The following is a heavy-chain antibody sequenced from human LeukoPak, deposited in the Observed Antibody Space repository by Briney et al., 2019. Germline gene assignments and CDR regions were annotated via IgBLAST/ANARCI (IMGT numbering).Heavy chain of an antibody. CDR3: ARRPEQWLASHNPFDY. D-gene: IGHD6-19*01. CDR2: IYHSGST. CDR1: GGSISSGGYS. Sequence: SSETLSPTCTVSGGSISSGGYSWSWIRQPPGKGLEWIGYIYHSGSTYYNPSLKSRVTISVDKSKNQFSLKLSSVTAADTAVYYCARRPEQWLASHNPFDYWGQGTLVTVSS. J-gene: IGHJ4*02. V-gene: IGHV4-30-2*01.